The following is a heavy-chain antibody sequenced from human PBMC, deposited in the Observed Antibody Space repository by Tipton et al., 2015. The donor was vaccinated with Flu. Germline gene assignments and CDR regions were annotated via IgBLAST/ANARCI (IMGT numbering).Heavy chain of an antibody. CDR1: GGSISSYY. CDR2: IYYSGST. Sequence: LRLSCTVSGGSISSYYWSWIRQPPGKGLEWIGYIYYSGSTNYNPSLKSRVTISVDTSKNQFSLKLSSVTAADTAVYYCSREGSGWYRNWFGPWGQGTLVTVSS. D-gene: IGHD6-19*01. CDR3: SREGSGWYRNWFGP. J-gene: IGHJ5*02. V-gene: IGHV4-59*01.